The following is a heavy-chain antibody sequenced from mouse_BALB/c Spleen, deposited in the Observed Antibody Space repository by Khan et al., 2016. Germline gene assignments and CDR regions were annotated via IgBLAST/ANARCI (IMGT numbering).Heavy chain of an antibody. CDR2: INPDSRTI. J-gene: IGHJ3*01. V-gene: IGHV4-1*02. CDR1: GFAFSRYW. Sequence: EVKLLESGGGLVQPGGSLKLSCAASGFAFSRYWMSWVRQAPGKGLEWIGEINPDSRTINYSPSLKDKFTISRDNAKSTLYLQMNNVSSEDTALCYCARAGYYGYLAYWGQGTLVSVSA. D-gene: IGHD1-1*01. CDR3: ARAGYYGYLAY.